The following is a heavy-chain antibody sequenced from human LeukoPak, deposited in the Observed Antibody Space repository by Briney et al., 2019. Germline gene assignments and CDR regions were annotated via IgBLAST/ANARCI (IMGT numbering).Heavy chain of an antibody. CDR3: ARHSLPGTTPFDY. CDR1: GYSFINYY. D-gene: IGHD1-1*01. Sequence: ASVTVSCKASGYSFINYYIHWVRQAPGQGPEWVGIIKPSDGSTAYAQKFQGRVSMTRDTSTSTVYMELSSLESDDTALYYCARHSLPGTTPFDYWGQGSLVTVSS. CDR2: IKPSDGST. V-gene: IGHV1-46*01. J-gene: IGHJ4*02.